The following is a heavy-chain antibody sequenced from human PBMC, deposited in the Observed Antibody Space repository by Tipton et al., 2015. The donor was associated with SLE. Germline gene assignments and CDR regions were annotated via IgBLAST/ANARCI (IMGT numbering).Heavy chain of an antibody. CDR3: TRGGRGDGANPFDP. V-gene: IGHV4-34*01. J-gene: IGHJ5*02. CDR2: ITHSGKT. Sequence: TLSLTCAVYRGSFSGYYWSWIRRPPGKGLEWIGEITHSGKTNYNPSLKSRVTISADTSKNQFSLKLTSVTVADTAVYYCTRGGRGDGANPFDPWGQGTLVTVSS. CDR1: RGSFSGYY. D-gene: IGHD4/OR15-4a*01.